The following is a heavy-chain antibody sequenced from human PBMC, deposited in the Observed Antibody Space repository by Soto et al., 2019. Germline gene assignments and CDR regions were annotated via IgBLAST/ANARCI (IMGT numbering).Heavy chain of an antibody. CDR3: ARGGVTLVRGVTPYNWFDP. Sequence: SQTLSLTCATSGDSVSSKSATWNWIRQSPSRGLEWLGRTYYRSKWFFDYAVSVKSRITINPDTSKNQFSLHLNSVTPEDTALYYCARGGVTLVRGVTPYNWFDPWGQGTLVTVSS. CDR2: TYYRSKWFF. CDR1: GDSVSSKSAT. D-gene: IGHD3-10*01. V-gene: IGHV6-1*01. J-gene: IGHJ5*02.